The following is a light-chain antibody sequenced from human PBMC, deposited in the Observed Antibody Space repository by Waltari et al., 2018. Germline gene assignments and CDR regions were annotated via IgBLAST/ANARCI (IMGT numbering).Light chain of an antibody. J-gene: IGLJ2*01. CDR3: SSYTASSTVV. CDR2: EVS. CDR1: SSDVGGFNY. V-gene: IGLV2-14*01. Sequence: QSALTQPASVSGSPGQSLTISCTGTSSDVGGFNYVPWYQQHPGKAPKLMIYEVSNRSSGVSNRFSGSKSGNTASLTISGLQAEDEADYYCSSYTASSTVVFGGGTKLTVL.